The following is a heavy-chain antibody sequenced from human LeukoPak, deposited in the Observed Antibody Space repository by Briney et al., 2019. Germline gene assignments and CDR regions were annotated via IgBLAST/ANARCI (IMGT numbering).Heavy chain of an antibody. J-gene: IGHJ5*02. CDR2: ISTSGTTI. CDR1: GLTFSDYY. D-gene: IGHD4-11*01. Sequence: GGSLSLSCAAFGLTFSDYYMSWFRQVPGKGLEWVSYISTSGTTIYSADSVKGRFIISRDNAKNSLYLQMNSLRAEDTAVYYCAKSTVSSSDWFDPWGQGTLVTVSS. CDR3: AKSTVSSSDWFDP. V-gene: IGHV3-11*04.